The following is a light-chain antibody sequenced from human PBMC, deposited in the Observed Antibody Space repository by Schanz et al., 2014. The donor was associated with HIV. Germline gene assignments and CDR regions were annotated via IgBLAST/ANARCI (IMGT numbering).Light chain of an antibody. CDR1: QSVSRF. CDR2: DAS. J-gene: IGKJ4*01. Sequence: EIVMTQSPATLSVSPGDRATLSCRASQSVSRFLAWYQQKPGQAPRLLIYDASTRATGVPARFSGSGSGTEFTLTISSLQSEDFALYYCQQYNNLPLTFGGGTKAEIK. CDR3: QQYNNLPLT. V-gene: IGKV3-15*01.